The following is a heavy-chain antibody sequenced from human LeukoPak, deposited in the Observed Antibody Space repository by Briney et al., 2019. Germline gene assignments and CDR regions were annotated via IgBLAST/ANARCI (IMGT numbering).Heavy chain of an antibody. V-gene: IGHV4-30-2*03. D-gene: IGHD3-22*01. CDR3: ARQLYYYDSSTLQY. J-gene: IGHJ4*02. Sequence: SETLSLTCTVSGGSINSGASCWNWIRQHPGEGLEWIGSIYYSGSAYYNPSLKSRVTISVDTSKNQFSLKLSSVTAADTAVYYCARQLYYYDSSTLQYWGQGTLVTVSS. CDR2: IYYSGSA. CDR1: GGSINSGASC.